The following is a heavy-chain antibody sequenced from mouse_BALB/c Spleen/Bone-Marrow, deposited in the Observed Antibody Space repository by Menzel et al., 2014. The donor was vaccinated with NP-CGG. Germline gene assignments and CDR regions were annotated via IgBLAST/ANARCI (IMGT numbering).Heavy chain of an antibody. V-gene: IGHV1S29*02. CDR1: GYTFSDYN. CDR3: ARGWLLSRFAY. CDR2: IYPYNGGT. J-gene: IGHJ3*01. D-gene: IGHD2-3*01. Sequence: EVKLVEPGPELVKPGASVKISCKASGYTFSDYNMHWVKQSHGKSLEWIGNIYPYNGGTGYNQKFKRKATLTVDNSSSTAYMELRSLTSEDSAVYHCARGWLLSRFAYWGQGTLVTVSA.